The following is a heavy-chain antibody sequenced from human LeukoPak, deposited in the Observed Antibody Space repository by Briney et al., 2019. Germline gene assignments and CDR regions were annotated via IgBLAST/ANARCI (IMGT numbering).Heavy chain of an antibody. Sequence: GGSLRLSCAASGFTFDDYAMHWVRRAPGKGLEWVSSINWDGDSTGYADSVKGRFTVSRDNAKNSLYLQMNSLRAEDTAFYYCARATYYYYMDVWGKGTTVTVSS. CDR1: GFTFDDYA. V-gene: IGHV3-20*04. CDR2: INWDGDST. CDR3: ARATYYYYMDV. J-gene: IGHJ6*03.